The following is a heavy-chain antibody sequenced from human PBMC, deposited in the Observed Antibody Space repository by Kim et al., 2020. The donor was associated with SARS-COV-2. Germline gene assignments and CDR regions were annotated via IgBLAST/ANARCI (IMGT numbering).Heavy chain of an antibody. V-gene: IGHV3-30*18. Sequence: GGSLRLSCAASGFSFSSYAMFWFSQAPGKGLEWVAAIASDGSLQFYAGSVKGRFTISRDNSQNTVTLQMDSLRIEDTAVYYCAKSARIYDSSGHYDRFFDPWGQGTLVTVSS. CDR3: AKSARIYDSSGHYDRFFDP. D-gene: IGHD3-22*01. CDR2: IASDGSLQ. CDR1: GFSFSSYA. J-gene: IGHJ5*02.